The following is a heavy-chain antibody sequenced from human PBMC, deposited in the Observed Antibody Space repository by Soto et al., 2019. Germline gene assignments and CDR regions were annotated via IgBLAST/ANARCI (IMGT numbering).Heavy chain of an antibody. CDR3: ASSPFYGDYAPLYYYYYMDV. Sequence: GGSLRLSCAASGFTFSSYGMHWVRQAPGKGLEWVAVIWYDGSNKYYADSVKGRFTISRDNSKNTLYLQMNSLRAEDTAVYYCASSPFYGDYAPLYYYYYMDVWGKGTTVTVSS. CDR1: GFTFSSYG. CDR2: IWYDGSNK. J-gene: IGHJ6*03. V-gene: IGHV3-33*01. D-gene: IGHD4-17*01.